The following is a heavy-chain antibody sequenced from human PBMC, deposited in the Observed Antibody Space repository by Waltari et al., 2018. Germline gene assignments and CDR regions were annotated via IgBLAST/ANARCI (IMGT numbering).Heavy chain of an antibody. CDR1: GGTFSSYA. CDR2: IIPIFGTA. D-gene: IGHD2-2*01. V-gene: IGHV1-69*08. CDR3: ARDRYCSSTSCYERDDY. J-gene: IGHJ4*02. Sequence: QVQLVQSGAEVKKPGSSVKVSCKASGGTFSSYAISWVRQAPGQGLEWMGRIIPIFGTANYAKKFQGRVTITAEKSTITAYMELSSLRAEETAVYYCARDRYCSSTSCYERDDYWGQGTLVTVSS.